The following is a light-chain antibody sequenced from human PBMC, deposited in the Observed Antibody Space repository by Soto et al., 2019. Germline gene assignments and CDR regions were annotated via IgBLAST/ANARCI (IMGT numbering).Light chain of an antibody. V-gene: IGKV1-27*01. J-gene: IGKJ1*01. CDR1: QGISNY. Sequence: DIQMTQSPSSLSASVGDRVTITCRASQGISNYLAWNQQKPGKVPKLLIYAASTLQSGVPSRFSGSGSGTDFTLTISSLQPEDVATYYCQKYNRSPPWTFGQGTKVEIK. CDR3: QKYNRSPPWT. CDR2: AAS.